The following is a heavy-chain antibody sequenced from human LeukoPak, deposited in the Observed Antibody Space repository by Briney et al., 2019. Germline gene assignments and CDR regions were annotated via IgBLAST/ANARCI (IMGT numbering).Heavy chain of an antibody. CDR1: GGSFSGYY. D-gene: IGHD3-16*02. CDR3: AKQLPASGGIYSPPDS. CDR2: ISATGGNT. J-gene: IGHJ4*02. V-gene: IGHV3-23*01. Sequence: PSETLSLTCAVYGGSFSGYYWSWVRQAPGSGLEWVAGISATGGNTAYADSVEGRFTISRDNSKYTVYLQMNGLRPDDTAIYYCAKQLPASGGIYSPPDSWGQGTMVTVSS.